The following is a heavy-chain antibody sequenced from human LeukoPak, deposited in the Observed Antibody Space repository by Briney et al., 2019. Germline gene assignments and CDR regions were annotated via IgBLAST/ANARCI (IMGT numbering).Heavy chain of an antibody. J-gene: IGHJ4*02. CDR2: LNPHSGDT. CDR3: ARDPSGIAARQ. Sequence: ASVKVSCKTAGYSFTSYDVNWVRQALGQGLEWMGRLNPHSGDTVYAQKFQGRVTITADKSTSTAYMELSSLRSEDTAVYYCARDPSGIAARQWGQGTLVTVSS. D-gene: IGHD6-6*01. V-gene: IGHV1-8*03. CDR1: GYSFTSYD.